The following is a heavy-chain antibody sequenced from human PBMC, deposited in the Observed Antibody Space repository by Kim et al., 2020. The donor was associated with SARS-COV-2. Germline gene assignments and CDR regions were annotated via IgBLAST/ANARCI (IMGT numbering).Heavy chain of an antibody. CDR3: ARHDYGDYQI. V-gene: IGHV4-61*02. Sequence: SETLSLTCTVSGGSISSGSYYWSWIRQPAGKGLEWIGRIYTSGSTNYNPSLKSRVTISVDTSKNQFSLKLSSVTAADTAVYYCARHDYGDYQIWGQGTMVTVSS. CDR1: GGSISSGSYY. J-gene: IGHJ3*02. D-gene: IGHD4-17*01. CDR2: IYTSGST.